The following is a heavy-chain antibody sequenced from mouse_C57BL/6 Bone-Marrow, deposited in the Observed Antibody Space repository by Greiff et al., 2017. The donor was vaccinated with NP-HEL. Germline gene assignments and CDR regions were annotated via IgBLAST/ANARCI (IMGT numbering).Heavy chain of an antibody. D-gene: IGHD2-4*01. CDR2: INPSSGYT. J-gene: IGHJ2*01. CDR1: GYTFTSYT. Sequence: VKLQESGAELARPGASVKMSCKASGYTFTSYTMHWVKQRPGQGLEWIGYINPSSGYTKYNQKFKDKATLTADKSSSTAYMQLSSLTSEDSAVYYCARGGYYDYGDFDYWGQGTTLTVSS. CDR3: ARGGYYDYGDFDY. V-gene: IGHV1-4*01.